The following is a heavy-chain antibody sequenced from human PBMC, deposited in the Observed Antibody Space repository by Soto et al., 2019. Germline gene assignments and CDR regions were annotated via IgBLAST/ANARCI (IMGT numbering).Heavy chain of an antibody. CDR1: GYTFTRFD. CDR2: LNPNSGNT. D-gene: IGHD2-2*01. J-gene: IGHJ3*02. CDR3: ARGHLRDIVVVPAAAPGEDAFDI. V-gene: IGHV1-8*01. Sequence: ASVKVFCKASGYTFTRFDINWVRQATGQGVEGVGWLNPNSGNTGYAQKFQGRVTMTRNTSISTAYMELSSLRSEDTAVYYCARGHLRDIVVVPAAAPGEDAFDIWGQGTMVTVSS.